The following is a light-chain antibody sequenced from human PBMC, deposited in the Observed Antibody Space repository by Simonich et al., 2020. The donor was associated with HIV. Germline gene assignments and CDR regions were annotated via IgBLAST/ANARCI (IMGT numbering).Light chain of an antibody. CDR2: DAS. J-gene: IGKJ4*01. CDR3: QQRSNWPPFT. V-gene: IGKV3-11*01. CDR1: QSVSSY. Sequence: EIVLTQSPATLSLSPGESATLPCRASQSVSSYLAWYQPKPGQAPKLLIYDASNRATGIPARCSGSWSGTDFTLTISSLEPEDFAVYYCQQRSNWPPFTFGGGTKVEIK.